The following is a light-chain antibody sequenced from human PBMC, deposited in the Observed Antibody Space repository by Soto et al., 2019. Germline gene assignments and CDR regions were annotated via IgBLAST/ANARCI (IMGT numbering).Light chain of an antibody. CDR3: QPYNNWPLT. CDR2: AAS. CDR1: QSVSASY. Sequence: EIVLTQSPGTLSLSPGERATLSCRASQSVSASYLAWYQHKPGQAPRLLIYAASSRATGIPDRFSGSGSGTDFTLTVSRLEPEDFAVYYCQPYNNWPLTFGGGTKVESK. J-gene: IGKJ4*01. V-gene: IGKV3-20*01.